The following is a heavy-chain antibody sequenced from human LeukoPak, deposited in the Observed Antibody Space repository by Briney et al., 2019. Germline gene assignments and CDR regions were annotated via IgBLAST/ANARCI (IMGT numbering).Heavy chain of an antibody. V-gene: IGHV4-4*02. D-gene: IGHD3-22*01. Sequence: PSETLSLTCAVSGGSISSSNWWSWVRQPPGKGLEWIGEIYHSGSTNYNPSLKSRVTISVDKSKNQFSLKLSSVTAADTAVYYCARAPYYYDSSGYYFGAWGQGTLVTVSS. CDR2: IYHSGST. J-gene: IGHJ5*02. CDR1: GGSISSSNW. CDR3: ARAPYYYDSSGYYFGA.